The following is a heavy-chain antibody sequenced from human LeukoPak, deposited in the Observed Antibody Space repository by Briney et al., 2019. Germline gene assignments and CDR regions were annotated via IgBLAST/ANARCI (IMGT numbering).Heavy chain of an antibody. J-gene: IGHJ6*02. V-gene: IGHV3-33*01. CDR1: GFTFSSYG. CDR2: IWYDGSNK. Sequence: PGGSLRLSCAASGFTFSSYGMHWVRQAPGKGLEWVAVIWYDGSNKYYADSVKGRFTISRDNSKNTLYLQMNSLRDDDAAVYYCARGLAGYSYGPYYGLDVWGQGTTVTVSS. CDR3: ARGLAGYSYGPYYGLDV. D-gene: IGHD5-18*01.